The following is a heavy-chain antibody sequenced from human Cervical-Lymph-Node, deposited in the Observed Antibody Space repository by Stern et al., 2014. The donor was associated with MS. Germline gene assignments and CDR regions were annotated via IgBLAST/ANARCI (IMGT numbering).Heavy chain of an antibody. D-gene: IGHD3-16*01. Sequence: QVQLQESGPGLVKPSQTLSLTCTVSGGSISGGDFYWSWIRQSAGKGLEWIGRVYDGGSTVNKPSLRSRVPMPVDTSKNKFSLRLTSVTAADTAVYYCARDRLYDTVWYQWYFDLWGRGTLVTVSS. CDR2: VYDGGST. J-gene: IGHJ2*01. V-gene: IGHV4-61*02. CDR1: GGSISGGDFY. CDR3: ARDRLYDTVWYQWYFDL.